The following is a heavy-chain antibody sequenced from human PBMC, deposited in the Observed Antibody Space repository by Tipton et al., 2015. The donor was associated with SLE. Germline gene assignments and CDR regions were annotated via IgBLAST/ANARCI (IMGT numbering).Heavy chain of an antibody. V-gene: IGHV4-59*01. D-gene: IGHD5-24*01. CDR2: LSDSGST. Sequence: TLSLTCTVSGDSISGYYWSWIRQPPGKGLEWIGYLSDSGSTNYNPSLKSRVTISVDTSGNQFSLKLISATAADTAVYYCARLEGGDGFNYAPFDQWGRGTLVTVSS. CDR3: ARLEGGDGFNYAPFDQ. J-gene: IGHJ4*02. CDR1: GDSISGYY.